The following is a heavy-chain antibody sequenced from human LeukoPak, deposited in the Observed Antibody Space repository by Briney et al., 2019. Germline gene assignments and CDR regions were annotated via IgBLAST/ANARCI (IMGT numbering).Heavy chain of an antibody. CDR2: INSGSYSI. D-gene: IGHD5-24*01. Sequence: GGSLRLSCAASGFTFTKYSMNWVRQAPGKGLGWVSYINSGSYSIYYADSVKGRFTISRDNAKDSVYLQMNSLRAEDTAVYYCARDLGGYNFDYWGQGTLVTVSS. V-gene: IGHV3-48*04. CDR1: GFTFTKYS. CDR3: ARDLGGYNFDY. J-gene: IGHJ4*02.